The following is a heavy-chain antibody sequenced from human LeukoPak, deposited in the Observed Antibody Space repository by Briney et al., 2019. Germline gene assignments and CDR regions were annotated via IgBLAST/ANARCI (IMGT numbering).Heavy chain of an antibody. CDR3: ARGGLSVGRAFDI. V-gene: IGHV3-30-3*01. D-gene: IGHD3-16*02. CDR2: ISYDGSNK. Sequence: PGGSLRLSCAASGFTFSSYAMHWVRQAPGKGLEWVAVISYDGSNKYYADSVKGRFTISRDNSKNTLYLQMNSLRAEDTAVYYCARGGLSVGRAFDIWGQGTMVTVSS. CDR1: GFTFSSYA. J-gene: IGHJ3*02.